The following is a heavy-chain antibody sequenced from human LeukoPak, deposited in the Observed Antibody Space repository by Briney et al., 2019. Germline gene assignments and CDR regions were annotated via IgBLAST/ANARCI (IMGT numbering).Heavy chain of an antibody. Sequence: PSETLSLTCTVSGGSISSGGYYWSWIRQHPGKGLEWIGYIYYSGSTYYNPSLKSRVTISVDTSKNQFSLKLSSVTAADTAVYYCARGITGIRGVYDAFDIWGQGTMVTVSS. CDR2: IYYSGST. D-gene: IGHD1-20*01. V-gene: IGHV4-31*03. CDR1: GGSISSGGYY. CDR3: ARGITGIRGVYDAFDI. J-gene: IGHJ3*02.